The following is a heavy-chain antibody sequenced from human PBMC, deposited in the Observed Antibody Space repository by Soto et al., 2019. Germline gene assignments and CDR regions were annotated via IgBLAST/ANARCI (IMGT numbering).Heavy chain of an antibody. V-gene: IGHV1-3*01. Sequence: GASVKVSCKASGYTFTSYAMHWVRQAPGQRLEWMGWINAGNGNTKYSQKFQGRVTITRDTSASPAYMELSSLRSEDTAVYYCARDRYYDILTGYEYYYYYYGMDVWGQGTTVTVSS. CDR1: GYTFTSYA. CDR2: INAGNGNT. CDR3: ARDRYYDILTGYEYYYYYYGMDV. D-gene: IGHD3-9*01. J-gene: IGHJ6*02.